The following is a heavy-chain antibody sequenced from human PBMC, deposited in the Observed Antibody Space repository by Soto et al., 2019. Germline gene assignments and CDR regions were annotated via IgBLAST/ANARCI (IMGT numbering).Heavy chain of an antibody. J-gene: IGHJ4*02. CDR2: INQDGSAQ. Sequence: EVQLVESGGGLVQPGESLRLSCAASGFTFSSYWMSWVRQAPGKGLEWVANINQDGSAQYYVDSVKGRFTISRDNAKNSLYLQMNSLSAEDTAVYYCARDQGAISTIPRFDCWGQGTLVTGSS. CDR3: ARDQGAISTIPRFDC. D-gene: IGHD3-22*01. V-gene: IGHV3-7*01. CDR1: GFTFSSYW.